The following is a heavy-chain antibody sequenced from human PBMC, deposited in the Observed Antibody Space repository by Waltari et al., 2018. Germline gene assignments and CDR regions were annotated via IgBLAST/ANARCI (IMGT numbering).Heavy chain of an antibody. J-gene: IGHJ4*02. V-gene: IGHV4-4*07. D-gene: IGHD3-22*01. CDR1: GGSISSYY. Sequence: QVQLQESGPGLVKPSETLSLTCTVSGGSISSYYWSWIRPPAGKGLEWIGRIYTSGSTNYNPSLKSRVTMSVDTSKNQFSLKLSSVTAADTAVYYCARVTSYYYDSSGYNPGGYFDYWGQGTLVTVSS. CDR3: ARVTSYYYDSSGYNPGGYFDY. CDR2: IYTSGST.